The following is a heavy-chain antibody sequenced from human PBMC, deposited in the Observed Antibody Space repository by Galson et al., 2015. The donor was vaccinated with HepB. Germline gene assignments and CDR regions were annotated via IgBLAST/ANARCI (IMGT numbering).Heavy chain of an antibody. CDR2: FYYTGNT. V-gene: IGHV4-39*01. Sequence: ETLSLTCTVSGGSISSSSYYWGWLRQPPGKGLEWIGSFYYTGNTHYNPSLESRVTISGDTSKDQFSLKLNSVTAADTAVYYCARHESESKTYAADNWGQGTLVTVSS. J-gene: IGHJ4*02. CDR1: GGSISSSSYY. D-gene: IGHD2-2*01. CDR3: ARHESESKTYAADN.